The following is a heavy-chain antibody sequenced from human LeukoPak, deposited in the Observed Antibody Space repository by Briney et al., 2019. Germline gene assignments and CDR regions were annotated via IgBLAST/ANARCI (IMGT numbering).Heavy chain of an antibody. Sequence: PSETLSLTCTVSGGSISSGDYYWSWIRQPPGKGLEWIGTIYHSGSTYYNPSLKSRVTISVDTSKNQFSLKLSSVTAADTAVYYCARERGDNWNVGPWGQGTLVTVSS. D-gene: IGHD1-20*01. J-gene: IGHJ5*02. CDR2: IYHSGST. V-gene: IGHV4-39*07. CDR1: GGSISSGDYY. CDR3: ARERGDNWNVGP.